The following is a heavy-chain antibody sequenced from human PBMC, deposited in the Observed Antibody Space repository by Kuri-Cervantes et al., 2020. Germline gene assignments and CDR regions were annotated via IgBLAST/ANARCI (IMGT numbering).Heavy chain of an antibody. J-gene: IGHJ4*02. CDR2: IWYDGSNR. V-gene: IGHV3-33*06. CDR3: AKLGDFVDY. CDR1: GFTLSTYG. Sequence: GESLKISCAASGFTLSTYGMHWVRQAPGKGLEWVAVIWYDGSNRYYADSVKGRFTISRDNSKNTLYLQMNSLGAEDTALYYCAKLGDFVDYWGQGTLVTVSS. D-gene: IGHD3-16*01.